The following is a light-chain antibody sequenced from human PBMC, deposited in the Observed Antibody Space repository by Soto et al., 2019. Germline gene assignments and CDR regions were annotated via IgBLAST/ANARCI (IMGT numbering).Light chain of an antibody. CDR2: KAS. J-gene: IGKJ3*01. V-gene: IGKV1-5*03. CDR1: QSIGRW. Sequence: DIQMTQSPSTLSASVGDRVTITCRASQSIGRWLAWYQQKPGKAPKLLIHKASTLESGVPSRFSGSGSGTEFTLTISGLQPDDFATYYCQQYNNYLFTFGPGTKVEIK. CDR3: QQYNNYLFT.